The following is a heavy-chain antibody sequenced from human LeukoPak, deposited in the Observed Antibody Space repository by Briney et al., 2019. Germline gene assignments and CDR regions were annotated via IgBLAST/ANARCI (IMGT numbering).Heavy chain of an antibody. CDR1: GVSIRRGYY. D-gene: IGHD4-17*01. CDR2: IYPTGTT. J-gene: IGHJ5*02. Sequence: SETLSLICTVSGVSIRRGYYWDWMRQPPGKALEWIASIYPTGTTYQNPSLKSRVTISVDTSKNQFSLRLSSVNAADTAVYYCARYGDYDGNWFDPWGQGTLVTVSS. V-gene: IGHV4-38-2*02. CDR3: ARYGDYDGNWFDP.